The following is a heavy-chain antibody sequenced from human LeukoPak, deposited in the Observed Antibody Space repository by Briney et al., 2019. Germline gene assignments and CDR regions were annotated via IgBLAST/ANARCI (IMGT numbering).Heavy chain of an antibody. J-gene: IGHJ2*01. D-gene: IGHD4-17*01. CDR3: AKETLRDWYFDL. CDR1: GFTSDDYA. V-gene: IGHV3-9*02. CDR2: ISWNSGSI. Sequence: GGSLRLSCAASGFTSDDYAMHWVRQAPGKGLEWVSGISWNSGSIGYADSVKGRFTISRDNAKNSLYLQMNSLRAEDTALYYCAKETLRDWYFDLWGRGTLVTVSS.